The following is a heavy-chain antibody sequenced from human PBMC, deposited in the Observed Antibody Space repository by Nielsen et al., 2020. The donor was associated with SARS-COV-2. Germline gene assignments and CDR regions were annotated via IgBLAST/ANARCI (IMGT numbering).Heavy chain of an antibody. J-gene: IGHJ4*02. CDR2: ISFDGTTK. V-gene: IGHV3-30-3*01. Sequence: GGSLRLSCAVSGFTFRTYAMHWVRQAPGKGLEWVVIISFDGTTKYNEDSVKGRFTISRDNSKNTLYLQMKSLRAEDTAVYYCAREWEDYDSSGFDYWGQGTLVTVSS. CDR1: GFTFRTYA. CDR3: AREWEDYDSSGFDY. D-gene: IGHD3-22*01.